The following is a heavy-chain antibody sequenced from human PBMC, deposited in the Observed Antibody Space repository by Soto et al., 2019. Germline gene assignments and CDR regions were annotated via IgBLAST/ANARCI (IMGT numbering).Heavy chain of an antibody. CDR3: ARGACLNSPKFSFDY. Sequence: VGSLRLSCAASGFTFSTYAVNWLRQAPGKGLEWLSYISSSSATIYYADSVKGRFTISRDNGKNSLFLQMDSLRDEDTAVYYCARGACLNSPKFSFDYWGRGTLVTVSS. J-gene: IGHJ4*02. CDR2: ISSSSATI. D-gene: IGHD1-1*01. V-gene: IGHV3-48*02. CDR1: GFTFSTYA.